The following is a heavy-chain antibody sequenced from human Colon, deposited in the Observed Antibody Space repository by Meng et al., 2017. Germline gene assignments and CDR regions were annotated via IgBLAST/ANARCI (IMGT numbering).Heavy chain of an antibody. Sequence: QVQLQESGPRLVKSSQTLSLTCTFSGDSVSSHSYYGTWIRQHPGTGLEWIGYIYSGGISHYNPSLKSRITMSIDTSKDQFSLQLTSVTAADTAIYYCARDPLAVGPTDRGLDSWGQGTLVTVSS. J-gene: IGHJ4*02. D-gene: IGHD1-26*01. CDR3: ARDPLAVGPTDRGLDS. CDR1: GDSVSSHSYY. CDR2: IYSGGIS. V-gene: IGHV4-31*03.